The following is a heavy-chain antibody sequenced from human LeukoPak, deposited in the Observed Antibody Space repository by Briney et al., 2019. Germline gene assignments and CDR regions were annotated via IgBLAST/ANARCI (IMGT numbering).Heavy chain of an antibody. V-gene: IGHV3-7*03. CDR3: VRYGSWSYCH. Sequence: PGGSLRLSCAASGFTFSTYWMSWVRQAPGKGLEWVTNIKEDGSQKNYVESVKGRFTISRDNAKNLLSLQMNSLRAEDTAVYYCVRYGSWSYCHWGQGTLVTVSS. CDR1: GFTFSTYW. D-gene: IGHD3-10*01. J-gene: IGHJ4*02. CDR2: IKEDGSQK.